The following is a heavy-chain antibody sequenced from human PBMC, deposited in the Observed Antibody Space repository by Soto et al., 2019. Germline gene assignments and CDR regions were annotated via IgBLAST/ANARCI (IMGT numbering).Heavy chain of an antibody. CDR3: AREGSGYNF. CDR2: IVPVFGRP. J-gene: IGHJ4*02. Sequence: ASVKVSCKASGGSFSNFGISWVRQAPGQGLEWIGGIVPVFGRPNYAQRFRGRLTITADESTSTGYMELISLRSDDTAVYYCAREGSGYNFWGQGIQVTVSS. D-gene: IGHD5-12*01. V-gene: IGHV1-69*13. CDR1: GGSFSNFG.